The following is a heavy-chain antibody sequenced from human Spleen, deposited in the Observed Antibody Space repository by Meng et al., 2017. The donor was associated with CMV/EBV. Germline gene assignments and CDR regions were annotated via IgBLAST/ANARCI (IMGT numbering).Heavy chain of an antibody. CDR2: IYVGDSDT. V-gene: IGHV5-51*01. D-gene: IGHD1-26*01. CDR3: ARPKSEVGDTFDI. Sequence: KVSCKGSGYSFSSYWIAWVRQMPGKGLKWMGIIYVGDSDTRYSPSFQGQVTISADKSISSAYLQWSGLKASDTAMYFCARPKSEVGDTFDIWGHGTMVTVSS. CDR1: GYSFSSYW. J-gene: IGHJ3*02.